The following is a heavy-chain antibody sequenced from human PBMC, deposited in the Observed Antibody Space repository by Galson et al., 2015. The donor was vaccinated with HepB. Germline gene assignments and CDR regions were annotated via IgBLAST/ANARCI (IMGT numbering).Heavy chain of an antibody. V-gene: IGHV3-21*01. J-gene: IGHJ4*02. CDR3: ARVRYYYDSSGYIDY. CDR2: ISSSSSYI. Sequence: SLRLSCAASGSTFSSYSMNWVRQAPGKGLEWVSSISSSSSYIYYADSVKGRFTISRDNAKNSLYLQMNSLRAEDTAVYYCARVRYYYDSSGYIDYWGQGTLVTVSS. CDR1: GSTFSSYS. D-gene: IGHD3-22*01.